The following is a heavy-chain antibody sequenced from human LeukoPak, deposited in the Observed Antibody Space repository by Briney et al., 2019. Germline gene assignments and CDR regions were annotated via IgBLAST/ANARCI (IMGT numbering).Heavy chain of an antibody. Sequence: AGGSLRLSCAASGFTFSNYGMHWVRQAPGKGLEWVAGIWYDGGYKYYADSVKGRFTISRDNSKNTLFLQMDSLRAEDTAVYYCARNYYDSSGYQEATFNYWDQGTLVTVSS. V-gene: IGHV3-33*01. CDR1: GFTFSNYG. CDR3: ARNYYDSSGYQEATFNY. CDR2: IWYDGGYK. D-gene: IGHD3-22*01. J-gene: IGHJ4*02.